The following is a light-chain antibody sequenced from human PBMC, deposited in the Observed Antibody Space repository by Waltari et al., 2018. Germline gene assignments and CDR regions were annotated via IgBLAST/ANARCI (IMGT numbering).Light chain of an antibody. Sequence: SYVLTQPPSVSVAPGKTARIAWGLTDMGGRTVNWYQQKQGQAPVLFVYGDTDRPSGIPEGFFGSTSGNSATLTISRVEAGDEADYYCQVWVSRTDHYVFGTGTKVTVL. CDR1: DMGGRT. V-gene: IGLV3-21*03. CDR3: QVWVSRTDHYV. J-gene: IGLJ1*01. CDR2: GDT.